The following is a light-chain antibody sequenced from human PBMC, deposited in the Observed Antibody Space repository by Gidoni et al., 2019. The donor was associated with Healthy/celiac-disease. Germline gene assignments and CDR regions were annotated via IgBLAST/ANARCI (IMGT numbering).Light chain of an antibody. Sequence: EIVLTPSPGTLSLSPVERATLSCRASQSVSSSYLAWYQQKPGQAPRLLIYGASSRATGIPSRFSGSGSGTDFTLTISRLEPEDFAVYYCQQYGSSPRTFGQGTKVEIK. CDR3: QQYGSSPRT. CDR1: QSVSSSY. J-gene: IGKJ1*01. V-gene: IGKV3-20*01. CDR2: GAS.